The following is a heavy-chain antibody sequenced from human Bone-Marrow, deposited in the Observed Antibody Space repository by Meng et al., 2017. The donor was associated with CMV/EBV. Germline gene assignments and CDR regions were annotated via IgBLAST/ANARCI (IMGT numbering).Heavy chain of an antibody. CDR1: GGTFSSYA. V-gene: IGHV1-69*05. CDR3: ARADFWSGYLLNMDV. D-gene: IGHD3-3*01. CDR2: IIPIFGTA. J-gene: IGHJ6*02. Sequence: SVKVSCKASGGTFSSYAISWVRQAPGQGLEWMGGIIPIFGTANYAQKFQGRVTITTDESTSTAYMELSSLRSEDTAVYYCARADFWSGYLLNMDVWGQGTTVTFSS.